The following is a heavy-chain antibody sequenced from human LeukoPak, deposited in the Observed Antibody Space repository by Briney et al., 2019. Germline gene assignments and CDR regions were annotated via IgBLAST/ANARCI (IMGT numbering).Heavy chain of an antibody. CDR2: ISGSGGST. V-gene: IGHV3-23*01. Sequence: GGSLRLSCAASGFTFSSYGMSWVRQAPGKGLEWVSAISGSGGSTYYADSVKGRFTISRDNSKNTLYLQMNSLRAEDTAVYYCAKGAYYYGSGSYYYYYYYYMDVWGKGTTVTISS. CDR1: GFTFSSYG. CDR3: AKGAYYYGSGSYYYYYYYYMDV. D-gene: IGHD3-10*01. J-gene: IGHJ6*03.